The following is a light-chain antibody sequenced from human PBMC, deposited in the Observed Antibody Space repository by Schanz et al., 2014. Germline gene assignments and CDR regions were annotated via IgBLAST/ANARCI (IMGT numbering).Light chain of an antibody. Sequence: QSALTQPASVSGSPGQSITISCTGTSSDVGGYNYVSWYQQHPGKAPKLMIYDVTYRPSGVSNRFSGSKSGNTASLTISGLLDEDEADYYCSSYRSSNTVVFGGGTKLTVL. CDR2: DVT. CDR1: SSDVGGYNY. J-gene: IGLJ2*01. V-gene: IGLV2-14*03. CDR3: SSYRSSNTVV.